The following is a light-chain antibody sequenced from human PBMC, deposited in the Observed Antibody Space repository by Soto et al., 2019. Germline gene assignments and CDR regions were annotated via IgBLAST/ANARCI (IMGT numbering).Light chain of an antibody. V-gene: IGLV1-44*01. J-gene: IGLJ2*01. CDR2: GVN. CDR3: AAWDGSLNNVL. Sequence: QSVLTQPPSASGTPGQRVTISCSGSASSIGTNTVNWYRQLPGTAPKLLIYGVNQRPSGVPDRFSGSKSGTSASLAISGLQTEDEAEYYCAAWDGSLNNVLFGGGTKVTVL. CDR1: ASSIGTNT.